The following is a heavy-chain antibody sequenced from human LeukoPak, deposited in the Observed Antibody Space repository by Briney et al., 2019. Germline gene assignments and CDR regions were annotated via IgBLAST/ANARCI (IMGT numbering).Heavy chain of an antibody. Sequence: TGGSLRLSCAASGFTFSTYAMHWVRQAPGKGLEWVAVISYDGSSKYFADSVKGRFTISRDNSKNTLYLQMNRLRAEDTAVYYCARDDSVYRIAAAGTNYWGRGTLVTVSS. D-gene: IGHD6-13*01. CDR3: ARDDSVYRIAAAGTNY. CDR2: ISYDGSSK. CDR1: GFTFSTYA. V-gene: IGHV3-30-3*01. J-gene: IGHJ4*02.